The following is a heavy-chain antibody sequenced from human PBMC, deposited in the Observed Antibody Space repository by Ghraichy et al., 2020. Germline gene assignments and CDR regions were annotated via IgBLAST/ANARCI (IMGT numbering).Heavy chain of an antibody. J-gene: IGHJ3*01. CDR3: ARKFWSPSLNDAFDF. CDR2: INPSGGAT. Sequence: ASVKVSCKASGYTFLTHYIHWVRQAPGQGPEWMGRINPSGGATVYAQKFQGRVTVTRDTSTSTVFMKLSGLRSDDTAIYYCARKFWSPSLNDAFDFWGQGTVVTVSS. V-gene: IGHV1-46*03. CDR1: GYTFLTHY. D-gene: IGHD3-3*01.